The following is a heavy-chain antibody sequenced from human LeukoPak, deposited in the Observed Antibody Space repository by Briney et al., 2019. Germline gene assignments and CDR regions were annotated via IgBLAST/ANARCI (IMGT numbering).Heavy chain of an antibody. Sequence: PGGSLRLSCAASGFTFSSYAMSWVRQAPGKGLEWVSAISGSGGSTYYADSVKGRFTISRDNSKNTLYLQMNSLRAEDTAVYYCAKDEGYSSGWPSYYYYGMDVWGQGTTVTVSS. D-gene: IGHD6-19*01. CDR2: ISGSGGST. CDR3: AKDEGYSSGWPSYYYYGMDV. J-gene: IGHJ6*02. V-gene: IGHV3-23*01. CDR1: GFTFSSYA.